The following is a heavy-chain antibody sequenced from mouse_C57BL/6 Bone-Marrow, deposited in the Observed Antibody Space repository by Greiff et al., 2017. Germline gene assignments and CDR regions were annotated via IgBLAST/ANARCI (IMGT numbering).Heavy chain of an antibody. Sequence: QVTLKESGPGILQPSQTLSLTCSFSGFSLSTFGMGVGWLRQPSGKGLEWLAHIWWDDDKYYNPALKSRLTISKDTCKNQVFLKIANVDTADTATYYCVEWGNTVVATYWYFDVWGTGTTVTVSS. J-gene: IGHJ1*03. D-gene: IGHD1-1*01. CDR1: GFSLSTFGMG. CDR2: IWWDDDK. V-gene: IGHV8-8*01. CDR3: VEWGNTVVATYWYFDV.